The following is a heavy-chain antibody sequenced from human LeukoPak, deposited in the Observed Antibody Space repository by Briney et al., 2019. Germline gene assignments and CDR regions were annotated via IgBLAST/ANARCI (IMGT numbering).Heavy chain of an antibody. V-gene: IGHV4-59*01. CDR2: IYSSGTT. CDR1: GGSISSYY. D-gene: IGHD2-8*02. J-gene: IGHJ3*02. CDR3: ARSGLGDAFDI. Sequence: SETLSLTCTVSGGSISSYYWSWIRQPPGKGLEWIGYIYSSGTTNYNPSLKSRVTISVDTSKNQFSLKLRSVTAADTAVYYCARSGLGDAFDIWGQGTMVTVSS.